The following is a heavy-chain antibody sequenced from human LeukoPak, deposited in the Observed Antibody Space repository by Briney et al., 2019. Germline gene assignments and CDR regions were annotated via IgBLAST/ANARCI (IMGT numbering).Heavy chain of an antibody. CDR3: AKAIEGLNTAMGH. CDR1: GFTFSSYA. V-gene: IGHV3-23*01. CDR2: IGGSGGST. D-gene: IGHD5-18*01. Sequence: GGSLILSYAASGFTFSSYAMNWVRQAPGKGLEWVSLIGGSGGSTYYADSVKGRFTISRDNSMNTLYLQMDSLRAEDTAVYYCAKAIEGLNTAMGHWGQGTLVTVSS. J-gene: IGHJ4*02.